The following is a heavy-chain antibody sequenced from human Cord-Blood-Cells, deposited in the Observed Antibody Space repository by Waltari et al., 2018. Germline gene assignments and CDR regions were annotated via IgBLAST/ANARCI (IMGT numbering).Heavy chain of an antibody. CDR2: IYTSGST. CDR1: GGSISSGSYY. CDR3: ARGRSSDAFHI. V-gene: IGHV4-61*09. J-gene: IGHJ3*02. D-gene: IGHD1-26*01. Sequence: QVQLQESGPGLVKPAQTLSLTGIVSGGSISSGSYYWSWIRQPAGKGLEWIGYIYTSGSTNNNPSLMSRVTISVHTSKHQLTPKLRSVTAADPLVYYCARGRSSDAFHIWGQGTIVTVSS.